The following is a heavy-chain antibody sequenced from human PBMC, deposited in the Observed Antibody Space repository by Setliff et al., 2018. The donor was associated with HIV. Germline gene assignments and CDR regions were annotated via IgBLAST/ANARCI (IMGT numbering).Heavy chain of an antibody. CDR3: ARGFSSAFFHEFFDY. J-gene: IGHJ4*02. D-gene: IGHD3-22*01. V-gene: IGHV4-4*07. CDR2: VYNSGST. CDR1: GDSMNDYY. Sequence: SETLSLTCTVSGDSMNDYYWSWIRQTAGKGLEWIGRVYNSGSTNYNPSFMSRVSISVDTSKSQFSLKLRSETAADTAVFFCARGFSSAFFHEFFDYWGQGTLVTVSS.